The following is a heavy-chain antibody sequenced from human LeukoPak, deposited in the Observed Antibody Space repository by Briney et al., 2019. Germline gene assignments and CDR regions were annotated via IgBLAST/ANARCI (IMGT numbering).Heavy chain of an antibody. Sequence: GASVKVSCKASGGTFSSYAISWVRQAPGQGLEWMGGIIPIFGTENYAQKFQGRVTITADESTSTAYMELSSLRAEDTAVYYCARDLGSSGWPDLHFDYWGQGTLVTVSS. V-gene: IGHV1-69*13. D-gene: IGHD6-19*01. CDR3: ARDLGSSGWPDLHFDY. CDR2: IIPIFGTE. CDR1: GGTFSSYA. J-gene: IGHJ4*02.